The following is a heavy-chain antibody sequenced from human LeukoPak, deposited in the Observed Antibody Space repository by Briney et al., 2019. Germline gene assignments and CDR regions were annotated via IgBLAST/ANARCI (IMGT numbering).Heavy chain of an antibody. CDR3: AIALNYYDSSGYPFY. J-gene: IGHJ4*02. Sequence: GGSLRLSCAASGFTFSSYAMSWVRQAPGKGLEWVSAISGSGGSTYYADSVKGRFTISRDNSKNTLYQQMNSLRAEDTAVYYCAIALNYYDSSGYPFYWGQGTLVTVSS. D-gene: IGHD3-22*01. CDR2: ISGSGGST. CDR1: GFTFSSYA. V-gene: IGHV3-23*01.